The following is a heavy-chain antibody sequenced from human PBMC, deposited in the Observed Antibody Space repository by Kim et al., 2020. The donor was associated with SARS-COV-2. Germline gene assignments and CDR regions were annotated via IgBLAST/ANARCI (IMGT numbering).Heavy chain of an antibody. Sequence: SETLSLTCTVSGGSISSYYWSWIRQPPGKGLEWIGYIYYSGSTNYNPSLKSRVTISVDTSKNQFSLKLSSVTAADTAVYYCARRLHSSSPLDYWGQGTLVTVSS. CDR2: IYYSGST. CDR3: ARRLHSSSPLDY. D-gene: IGHD6-6*01. V-gene: IGHV4-59*08. J-gene: IGHJ4*02. CDR1: GGSISSYY.